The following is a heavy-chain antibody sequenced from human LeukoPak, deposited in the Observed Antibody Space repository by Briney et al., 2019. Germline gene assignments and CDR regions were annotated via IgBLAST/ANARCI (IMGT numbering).Heavy chain of an antibody. CDR3: ARTFYDTLDSDAFDF. Sequence: ASVKVSCKASGYTFTGYYMHWVRQAPGQGLEWMGWINPDSGGTNNEQKFQGRVTMTRDTSISTAYMELSRLRSDDTAAYYCARTFYDTLDSDAFDFWGQGTMVSVSS. D-gene: IGHD2/OR15-2a*01. CDR1: GYTFTGYY. V-gene: IGHV1-2*02. J-gene: IGHJ3*01. CDR2: INPDSGGT.